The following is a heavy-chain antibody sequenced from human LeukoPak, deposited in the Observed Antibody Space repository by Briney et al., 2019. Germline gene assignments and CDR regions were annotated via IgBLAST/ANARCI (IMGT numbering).Heavy chain of an antibody. Sequence: GGSLRLSCAASGFAVSTNYMSWVRQAPGKGPEWVSLIYSGGSTYYADSVKGRFIISRDNSKNTLYLQMNSLRDDDTAVYYCARDAGVRGVRDGDIWGPGTMVTVSS. V-gene: IGHV3-66*01. D-gene: IGHD3-10*01. CDR2: IYSGGST. CDR1: GFAVSTNY. CDR3: ARDAGVRGVRDGDI. J-gene: IGHJ3*02.